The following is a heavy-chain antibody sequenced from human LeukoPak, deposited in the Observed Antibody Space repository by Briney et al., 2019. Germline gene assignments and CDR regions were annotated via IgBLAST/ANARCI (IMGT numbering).Heavy chain of an antibody. CDR1: GFTFSSYG. D-gene: IGHD6-19*01. J-gene: IGHJ4*02. CDR2: ISSSSSNI. Sequence: TGGPLRLSCAASGFTFSSYGMNWVRQAPGKGLAWVAYISSSSSNIYYADSVKGRFTISRDNAKNSLYLQMNSLRDEDTAVYYCARDLFGSGWSYYFDYWGQGTLVTVSS. V-gene: IGHV3-48*02. CDR3: ARDLFGSGWSYYFDY.